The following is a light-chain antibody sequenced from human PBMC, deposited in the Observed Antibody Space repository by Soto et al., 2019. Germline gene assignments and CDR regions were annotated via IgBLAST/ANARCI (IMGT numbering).Light chain of an antibody. J-gene: IGLJ2*01. CDR1: NIGSKS. V-gene: IGLV3-21*04. CDR2: NEV. Sequence: SSELTQPPSVSVAPGMMARITCGGNNIGSKSVHWYQQKPGQAPVLVINNEVDRPSGIPERFSGSNSGNTATLTITRVDAGDEADYYCHVWDTDGDHPVFGGGTKVTVL. CDR3: HVWDTDGDHPV.